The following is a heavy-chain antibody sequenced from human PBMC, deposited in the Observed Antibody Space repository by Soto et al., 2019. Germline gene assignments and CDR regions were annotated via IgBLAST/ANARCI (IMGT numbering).Heavy chain of an antibody. CDR1: GVPFSSYA. D-gene: IGHD3-22*01. CDR3: AKDLMIVPNQPIDY. J-gene: IGHJ4*02. CDR2: ISGSGGST. Sequence: GGSLRLSCAASGVPFSSYAMSWVRQAPGKGLEWVSAISGSGGSTYYADSVKGRFTISRDNSKNTLYLQMNSLRAEDTAVYYCAKDLMIVPNQPIDYWGQGTLVTVSS. V-gene: IGHV3-23*01.